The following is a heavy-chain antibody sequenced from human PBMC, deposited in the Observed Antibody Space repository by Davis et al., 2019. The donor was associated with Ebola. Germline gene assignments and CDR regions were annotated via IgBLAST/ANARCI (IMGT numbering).Heavy chain of an antibody. CDR3: AREGTGDGFIYYYGMDV. V-gene: IGHV1-8*01. Sequence: AASVKVSCKASGYTFSNYAINWVRQATGQGLEWMGWMNLNSGDTGYAQKFQGRVTMTRNTSISTAYMELSSLRSEDTAVYYCAREGTGDGFIYYYGMDVGGQGTTVTVSS. D-gene: IGHD1-1*01. CDR2: MNLNSGDT. CDR1: GYTFSNYA. J-gene: IGHJ6*02.